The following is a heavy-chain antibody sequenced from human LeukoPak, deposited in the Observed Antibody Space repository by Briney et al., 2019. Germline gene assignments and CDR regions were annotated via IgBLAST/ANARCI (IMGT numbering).Heavy chain of an antibody. V-gene: IGHV2-5*02. D-gene: IGHD2-2*01. CDR1: GFSLRTSGVG. CDR3: ARTGYCSSTTCLYHQYYYGREV. Sequence: SGPTLVNPTQTLTLTCTFSGFSLRTSGVGVGWIRQPPGKALEWLAVIYWDDDQRNSPSLQTRLTITKDTSKNQVVLTMTNMDPVDTGTYYCARTGYCSSTTCLYHQYYYGREVWGQGTTVTVSS. J-gene: IGHJ6*02. CDR2: IYWDDDQ.